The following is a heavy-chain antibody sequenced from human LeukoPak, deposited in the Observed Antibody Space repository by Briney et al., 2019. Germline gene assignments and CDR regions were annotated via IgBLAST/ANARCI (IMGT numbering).Heavy chain of an antibody. CDR2: IFHSGST. J-gene: IGHJ1*01. V-gene: IGHV4-4*02. Sequence: PSETLSLTCAVSGGSISSSYWWSWVRQPPGKGLEWIGDIFHSGSTYYNPSLKSRVTISADTSNNQFSLKLSSVTAADTAVYYCATEVLPWRYFQHWGQGTLVTVSS. CDR3: ATEVLPWRYFQH. CDR1: GGSISSSYW. D-gene: IGHD2-8*02.